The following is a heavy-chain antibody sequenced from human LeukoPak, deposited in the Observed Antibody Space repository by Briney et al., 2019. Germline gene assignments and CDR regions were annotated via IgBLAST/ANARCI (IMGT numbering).Heavy chain of an antibody. CDR2: IYTSGST. Sequence: SETPSLTCGVSGGSFSGYYWSWIRQSPGKGLEWIGYIYTSGSTNYNPSLKSRVTISVDTSKNQFSLKLSSVTAADTAVYYCARLRDRVGSHWFDPWGQGTLVTVSS. J-gene: IGHJ5*02. D-gene: IGHD1-26*01. V-gene: IGHV4-4*09. CDR1: GGSFSGYY. CDR3: ARLRDRVGSHWFDP.